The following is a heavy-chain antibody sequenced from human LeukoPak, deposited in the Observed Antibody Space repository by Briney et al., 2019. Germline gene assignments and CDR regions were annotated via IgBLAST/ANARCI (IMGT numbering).Heavy chain of an antibody. J-gene: IGHJ4*02. Sequence: SETLSLTCTVSGYSISSGYYWGWIRQPPGKGLEWIGSIYHSGSTYYNPSLKSRVTISVDTSKNQFSLKLSSVTATDTAVYYCAGAFYSSSWDHKEDYFDYWGQGAPVTVSS. CDR1: GYSISSGYY. CDR3: AGAFYSSSWDHKEDYFDY. V-gene: IGHV4-38-2*02. D-gene: IGHD6-13*01. CDR2: IYHSGST.